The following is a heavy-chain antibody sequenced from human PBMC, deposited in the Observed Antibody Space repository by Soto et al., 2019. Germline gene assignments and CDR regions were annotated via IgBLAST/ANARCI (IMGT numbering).Heavy chain of an antibody. Sequence: SETLSLTCAVYGGSFSGYYWSWIRQPPGKGLEWIGEINHSGSTNYNPSLKSRVTISVDTSKNQFSLKLSSVTAADTAVYYCARGYYDFWSGYYRWFDPWGQGTLVTVSS. V-gene: IGHV4-34*01. CDR1: GGSFSGYY. J-gene: IGHJ5*02. D-gene: IGHD3-3*01. CDR3: ARGYYDFWSGYYRWFDP. CDR2: INHSGST.